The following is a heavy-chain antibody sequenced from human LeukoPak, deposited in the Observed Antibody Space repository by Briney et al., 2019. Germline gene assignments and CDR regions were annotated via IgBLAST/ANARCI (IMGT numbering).Heavy chain of an antibody. Sequence: SETLSLTCTVSGGSISTYYWNWLRQPPGKGLEWLGYIYHSGSTNYNPSLQSRVTISVDTSKNQLSLNLTSVTAADTAVYYCARGRGGVVVVPAASSRNQVSAGPRRAFDIWGQGTMVTVSS. V-gene: IGHV4-59*12. CDR1: GGSISTYY. D-gene: IGHD2-2*01. J-gene: IGHJ3*02. CDR3: ARGRGGVVVVPAASSRNQVSAGPRRAFDI. CDR2: IYHSGST.